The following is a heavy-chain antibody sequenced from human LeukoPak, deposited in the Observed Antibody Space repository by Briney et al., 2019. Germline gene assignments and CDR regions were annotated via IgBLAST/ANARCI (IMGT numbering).Heavy chain of an antibody. CDR3: SRESPGFVGSGGFDP. J-gene: IGHJ5*02. CDR1: GDRVSSNSAA. Sequence: SQTLSPTCAISGDRVSSNSAAWKWIRQSPSRGLEWLGRPHYRSKRYNDYAVSVKSRITINPDTSKYQFSLQLNSVTPEDTAVYYCSRESPGFVGSGGFDPWGQGTLVTVSS. D-gene: IGHD3-10*01. V-gene: IGHV6-1*01. CDR2: PHYRSKRYN.